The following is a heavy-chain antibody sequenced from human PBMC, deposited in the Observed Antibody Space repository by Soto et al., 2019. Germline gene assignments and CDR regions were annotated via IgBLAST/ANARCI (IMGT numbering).Heavy chain of an antibody. V-gene: IGHV4-30-2*01. CDR3: AREAGSGSPDWDFNL. D-gene: IGHD1-26*01. CDR1: GGSISSGGYS. Sequence: QLQLQESGAGLVKPSQTLSLTCAVSGGSISSGGYSWSWIRQPPGKGLEWIGYIFPSGSTYYNPSLKRRVTISVDTSKNQFSLKMSSVTAADTAVYYCAREAGSGSPDWDFNLWGRGTLVTVSS. CDR2: IFPSGST. J-gene: IGHJ2*01.